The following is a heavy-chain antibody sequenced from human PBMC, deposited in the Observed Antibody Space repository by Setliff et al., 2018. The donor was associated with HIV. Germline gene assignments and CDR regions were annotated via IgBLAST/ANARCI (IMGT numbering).Heavy chain of an antibody. V-gene: IGHV2-70*11. Sequence: GSGPTLVNPTETLTLTCTFSGFSLSTDGMCVSWIRQPPGKALEWLARIDWDDDKYYSTSLKTRLTISKDTSKNQVVLTMTNMVPVDTATYYCARMASSGWYPFDYWGQGTLVTVSS. D-gene: IGHD6-19*01. CDR3: ARMASSGWYPFDY. CDR1: GFSLSTDGMC. CDR2: IDWDDDK. J-gene: IGHJ4*02.